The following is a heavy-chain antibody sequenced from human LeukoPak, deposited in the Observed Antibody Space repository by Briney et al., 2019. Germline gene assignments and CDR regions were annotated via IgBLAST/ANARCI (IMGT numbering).Heavy chain of an antibody. V-gene: IGHV1-18*01. CDR3: ARVAKANYYYYMDV. D-gene: IGHD1-26*01. CDR2: ISAYNGNT. J-gene: IGHJ6*03. Sequence: ASVKVSCKASGGTFSSYAISWVRQAPGQGLEWMGWISAYNGNTNYAQKLQGRVTMTTDTSTSTAYMELRSLRSDDTAVYYCARVAKANYYYYMDVWGKGTTVTVSS. CDR1: GGTFSSYA.